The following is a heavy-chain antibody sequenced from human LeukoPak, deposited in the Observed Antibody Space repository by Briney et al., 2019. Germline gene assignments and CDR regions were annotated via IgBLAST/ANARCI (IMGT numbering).Heavy chain of an antibody. CDR1: GLTFRNLK. Sequence: GGSLRLSCAVSGLTFRNLKMNWVRQAPGKGLEWVSYISAGGRTTFYADSVTGRFTISRDNAKNSLSLQMNSLRAEDTAVYYCATSSNAPGNHWGQGTLVTVSS. CDR3: ATSSNAPGNH. J-gene: IGHJ5*02. D-gene: IGHD2-2*01. CDR2: ISAGGRTT. V-gene: IGHV3-48*03.